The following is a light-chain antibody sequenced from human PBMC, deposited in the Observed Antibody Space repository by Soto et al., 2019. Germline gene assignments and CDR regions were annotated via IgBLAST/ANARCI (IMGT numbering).Light chain of an antibody. CDR3: QQRSSWWT. CDR2: DAS. V-gene: IGKV3-11*01. Sequence: EIVLTQSPATLSLSPGERATLSCRASQRVTTFLAWYQQKSGQAPRLLISDASNRATGIPARFSVSGSGTDFTLTISSLEPEDSAVYYCQQRSSWWTFGQGTKVEIK. J-gene: IGKJ1*01. CDR1: QRVTTF.